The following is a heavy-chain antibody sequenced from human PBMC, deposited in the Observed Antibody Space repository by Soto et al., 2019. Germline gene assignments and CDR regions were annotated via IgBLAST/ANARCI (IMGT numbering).Heavy chain of an antibody. CDR2: ISSSSSTI. J-gene: IGHJ6*02. CDR3: ARVGEQWLVVSNYYYYGMDV. V-gene: IGHV3-48*02. D-gene: IGHD6-19*01. Sequence: EVQLVESGGGLVQPGGSLRLSCAASGFTFSSYSMNWVRQAPGKGLEWVSYISSSSSTIYYADSVKSRFTISRDNAKNSLYLQMNRLADEDTAVYYCARVGEQWLVVSNYYYYGMDVWGQGTTGTVSS. CDR1: GFTFSSYS.